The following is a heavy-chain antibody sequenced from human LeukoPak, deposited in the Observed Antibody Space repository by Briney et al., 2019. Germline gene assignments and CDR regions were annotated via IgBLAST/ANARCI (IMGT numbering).Heavy chain of an antibody. D-gene: IGHD4-17*01. J-gene: IGHJ3*02. CDR1: GYSISSGYY. CDR2: IYHSGST. V-gene: IGHV4-38-2*02. CDR3: ARDSGENYGDYDGIGAFDI. Sequence: PSETLSLTCAVSGYSISSGYYWGWIRQPPGKGLEWIGSIYHSGSTYYNPSLKSRVTISVDTSKNQFSLKLSSVTAADTAVHYCARDSGENYGDYDGIGAFDIWGQGTMVTVSS.